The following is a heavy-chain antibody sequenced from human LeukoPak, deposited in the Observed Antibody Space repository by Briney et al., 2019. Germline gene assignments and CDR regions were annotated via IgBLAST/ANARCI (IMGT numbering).Heavy chain of an antibody. D-gene: IGHD4-17*01. Sequence: GGSLRLSCAASGFTFSSYWMSWVRQAPGKGLEWVANIKQDGSEKYYVDSVKGRFTISRDNAKNSLYLRMNSLRAEDTAVYYCARVVGLAGDYPHLFDYWGQGTLVTVYS. CDR2: IKQDGSEK. CDR1: GFTFSSYW. J-gene: IGHJ4*02. V-gene: IGHV3-7*01. CDR3: ARVVGLAGDYPHLFDY.